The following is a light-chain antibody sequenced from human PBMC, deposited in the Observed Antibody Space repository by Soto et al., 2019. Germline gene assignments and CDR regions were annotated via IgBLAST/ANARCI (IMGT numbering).Light chain of an antibody. CDR1: SSNIGAGYD. CDR2: GNS. J-gene: IGLJ1*01. V-gene: IGLV1-40*01. CDR3: QSYDSSLSGYV. Sequence: SVLTQPPPVSGAPGQRVTLSCTGGSSNIGAGYDVHWYQQLPGTAPKLLIYGNSNRPSGVPDRFSGSKSGTSASLAITGLQAEDEADYYCQSYDSSLSGYVFGTGTKVTVL.